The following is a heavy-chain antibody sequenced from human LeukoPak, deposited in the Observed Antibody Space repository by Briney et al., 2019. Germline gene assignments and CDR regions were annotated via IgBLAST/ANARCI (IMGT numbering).Heavy chain of an antibody. D-gene: IGHD4-17*01. CDR2: INSDGSST. CDR3: ARALYGDSPIDY. J-gene: IGHJ4*02. Sequence: GGSLRLSCAVSGFTFSSYWMHWVRQAPGKGLVWVSRINSDGSSTSYADSVKGRFTISRDNAKNTLYLQMNSLRAEDTAVYYCARALYGDSPIDYWGQGTLVTVSS. CDR1: GFTFSSYW. V-gene: IGHV3-74*01.